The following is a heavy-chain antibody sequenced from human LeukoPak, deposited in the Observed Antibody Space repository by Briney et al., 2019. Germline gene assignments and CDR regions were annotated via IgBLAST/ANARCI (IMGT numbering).Heavy chain of an antibody. CDR2: ISGSGGST. D-gene: IGHD4-17*01. V-gene: IGHV3-23*01. Sequence: GGSLRLSCAASGFTFSSYAMSWVRQAPGRGLEWVSAISGSGGSTYYADSVKGRFTISRDNSKNTLYLQMNSLRAEDTAVYYCAKDDFYGGYFDYWGQGTLVTVSS. J-gene: IGHJ4*02. CDR3: AKDDFYGGYFDY. CDR1: GFTFSSYA.